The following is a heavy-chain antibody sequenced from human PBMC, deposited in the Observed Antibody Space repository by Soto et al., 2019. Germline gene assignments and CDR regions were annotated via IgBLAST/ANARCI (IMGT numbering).Heavy chain of an antibody. CDR1: GFTFNNYA. CDR2: ISGGGDTT. V-gene: IGHV3-23*01. J-gene: IGHJ4*02. CDR3: AKGRGGSGSLTHRVDF. Sequence: EVQLLESGGGMVQPGGSLRLSCAASGFTFNNYAMTWVRQAPGKGLEWVSAISGGGDTTSYADSVKGRFTVSRDGSRNTLYLQMSSLRAEDTALYYCAKGRGGSGSLTHRVDFWGQGTPVPVSS. D-gene: IGHD3-10*01.